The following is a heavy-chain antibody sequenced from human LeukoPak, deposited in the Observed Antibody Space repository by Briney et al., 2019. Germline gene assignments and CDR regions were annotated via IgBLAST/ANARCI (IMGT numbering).Heavy chain of an antibody. V-gene: IGHV3-7*02. J-gene: IGHJ4*02. CDR3: ARKVTTAGKGSFDY. D-gene: IGHD6-13*01. CDR2: INQDGSEE. Sequence: GGSLRLSCAVSGFTFSIYWMTWVRQAPGKGLEWVAHINQDGSEEYYVDSVKGRFTISRDNAKNSVYLQMKSLRVEDTAVYYCARKVTTAGKGSFDYWGQGTLVTVSS. CDR1: GFTFSIYW.